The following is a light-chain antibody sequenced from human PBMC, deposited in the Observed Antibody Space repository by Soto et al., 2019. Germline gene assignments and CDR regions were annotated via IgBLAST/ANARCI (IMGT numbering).Light chain of an antibody. Sequence: QSALTQPASVSGSPGQSITISCTGTSSDVGGYNYVSWYQQHPGKAPKFMIYDVSNRPSGVSNRFSGSKSGNTASLTISGLQAEDEADYYCSSYTSSSTLYVVFGGGTKVTLL. J-gene: IGLJ2*01. CDR3: SSYTSSSTLYVV. V-gene: IGLV2-14*01. CDR1: SSDVGGYNY. CDR2: DVS.